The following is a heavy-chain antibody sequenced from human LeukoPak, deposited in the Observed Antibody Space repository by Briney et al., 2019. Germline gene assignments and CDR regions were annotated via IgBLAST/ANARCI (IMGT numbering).Heavy chain of an antibody. CDR1: GFTFDDYA. CDR2: ISWNSGSI. D-gene: IGHD1-26*01. Sequence: GGSLRLSCAASGFTFDDYAMHWVRQAPGKGLEWVSGISWNSGSIGYADSVKGRFTISRDNAKNSLYLQMNSLRAEDTALYYCARAKERELRYFDYWGQGTLVTVSS. V-gene: IGHV3-9*01. J-gene: IGHJ4*02. CDR3: ARAKERELRYFDY.